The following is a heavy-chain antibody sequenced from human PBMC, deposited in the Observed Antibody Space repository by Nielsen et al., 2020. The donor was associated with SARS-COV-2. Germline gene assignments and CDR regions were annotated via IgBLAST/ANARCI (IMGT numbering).Heavy chain of an antibody. D-gene: IGHD3-16*01. Sequence: ASVKVSCKASGYTLTGYYLHWVRQAPGQGLEWMGWINPNSGDTNYAQRFQGRVTMTRDTSLNTAYMELSSLRSDDTALYYCARDAMGASWFDPWGQGTLVTVPS. J-gene: IGHJ5*02. CDR1: GYTLTGYY. V-gene: IGHV1-2*02. CDR3: ARDAMGASWFDP. CDR2: INPNSGDT.